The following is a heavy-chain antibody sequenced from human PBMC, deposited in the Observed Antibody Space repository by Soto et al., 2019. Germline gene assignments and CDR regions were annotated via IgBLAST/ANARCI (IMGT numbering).Heavy chain of an antibody. V-gene: IGHV3-15*07. J-gene: IGHJ4*02. D-gene: IGHD3-10*01. CDR1: GFSFSNTY. Sequence: EVQLVESGGGLVKPGGSLRLSCAASGFSFSNTYMNWVRQAPGMGLEWVGRIKSKTDGETTDYAAPVKGRFTISRDDSKNTFNLQMNTLKPEDAAVYYWATDRHYYTSLGNFFDYGGQGTLVTVSS. CDR3: ATDRHYYTSLGNFFDY. CDR2: IKSKTDGETT.